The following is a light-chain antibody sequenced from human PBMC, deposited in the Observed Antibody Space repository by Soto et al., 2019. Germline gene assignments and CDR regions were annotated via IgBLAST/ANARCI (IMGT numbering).Light chain of an antibody. CDR3: MQALQTPFS. CDR2: LGS. V-gene: IGKV2-28*01. Sequence: DSVMTQSPLSLPVTPGEPASISCRSIQSLLHSNGYNYLDWYLQKPGQSPQLLIYLGSNRASGVADRFSGGGSGTDFTLKISRVEAEDVGVYYCMQALQTPFSFGPGTKVDIK. CDR1: QSLLHSNGYNY. J-gene: IGKJ3*01.